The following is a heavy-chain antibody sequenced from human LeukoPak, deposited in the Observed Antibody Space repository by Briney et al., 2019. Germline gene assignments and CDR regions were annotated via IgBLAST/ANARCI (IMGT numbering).Heavy chain of an antibody. V-gene: IGHV3-21*01. D-gene: IGHD4-17*01. CDR2: ISSSSSYI. Sequence: GGSLRLSCAASGFTFSSYSMNWVRQALGKGLEWVSSISSSSSYIYYADSVKGRFTISRDNAKNSLYLQMNSLRAEDTAVYYCAREGDYGDYPGGHWGQGTLVTVSS. CDR3: AREGDYGDYPGGH. J-gene: IGHJ4*02. CDR1: GFTFSSYS.